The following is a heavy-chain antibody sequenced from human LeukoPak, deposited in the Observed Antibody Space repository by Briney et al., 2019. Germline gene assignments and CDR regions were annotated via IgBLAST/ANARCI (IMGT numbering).Heavy chain of an antibody. V-gene: IGHV1-18*01. CDR2: ISAYNGNT. CDR3: ARDHRGMEQQLGGPDWYFDL. J-gene: IGHJ2*01. Sequence: ASVKVSCKASGYTFTSYGISWVRQAPGQGLEWMGWISAYNGNTNYAQKLQGRVTMTTDTSTSTAYMELRSLRSDDTAAYYCARDHRGMEQQLGGPDWYFDLWGRGTPVTVSS. D-gene: IGHD6-13*01. CDR1: GYTFTSYG.